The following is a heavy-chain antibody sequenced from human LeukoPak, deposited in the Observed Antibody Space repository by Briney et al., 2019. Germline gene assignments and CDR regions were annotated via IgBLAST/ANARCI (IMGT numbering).Heavy chain of an antibody. Sequence: PGGSLRLSCAASGFTFSSYGMHWVRQAPGKGLEWVAVISYDGENKDHADSVKGRFTISRDNSKNTVYLEMNSLRTEDTAEYYCAKDIVGSSYYYGLDVWGQGATVTVSS. CDR1: GFTFSSYG. V-gene: IGHV3-30*18. CDR2: ISYDGENK. J-gene: IGHJ6*02. D-gene: IGHD1-26*01. CDR3: AKDIVGSSYYYGLDV.